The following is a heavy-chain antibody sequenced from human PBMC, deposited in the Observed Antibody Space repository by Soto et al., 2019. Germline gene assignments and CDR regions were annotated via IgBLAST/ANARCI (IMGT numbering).Heavy chain of an antibody. CDR1: GLTFSNYA. CDR2: IGGNGGSI. J-gene: IGHJ6*02. V-gene: IGHV3-23*01. Sequence: PSGSLRLSCADSGLTFSNYAMSWIRQIPGKGLEWFAAIGGNGGSIHYACFVRRRFTISRDNSKRTVYLQVTRMRAEEKAVYYCAKNPYDYFYYRGMDVWGQGTTVTVSS. CDR3: AKNPYDYFYYRGMDV.